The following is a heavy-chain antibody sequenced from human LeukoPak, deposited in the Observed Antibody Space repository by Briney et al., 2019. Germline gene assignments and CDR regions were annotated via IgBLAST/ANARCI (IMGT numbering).Heavy chain of an antibody. CDR2: MNPNSGNT. Sequence: ASVKVSCKASGYTFTSYDINWVRQATGQGLEWMGWMNPNSGNTGYAQKFQGRVTMTRNTSISTAYMELSSLRSEDTAVYYCAGGYCSGGSCYPIKGYYYGMDVWGQGTTVTVSS. CDR3: AGGYCSGGSCYPIKGYYYGMDV. D-gene: IGHD2-15*01. J-gene: IGHJ6*02. V-gene: IGHV1-8*01. CDR1: GYTFTSYD.